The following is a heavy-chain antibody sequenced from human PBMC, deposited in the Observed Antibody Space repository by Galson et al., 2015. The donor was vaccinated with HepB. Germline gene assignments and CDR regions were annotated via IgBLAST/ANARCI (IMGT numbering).Heavy chain of an antibody. Sequence: SVKVSCKASGGTFRNYVLSWVRQAPGQGLEWMGGIIPNIGTANYEQKFQGRVTITADESTSTTYMELTSLRYEDTAVYYCARKAGSNSGNYYILDYWCQGTLVTVSS. CDR1: GGTFRNYV. D-gene: IGHD3-10*01. V-gene: IGHV1-69*13. CDR2: IIPNIGTA. CDR3: ARKAGSNSGNYYILDY. J-gene: IGHJ4*02.